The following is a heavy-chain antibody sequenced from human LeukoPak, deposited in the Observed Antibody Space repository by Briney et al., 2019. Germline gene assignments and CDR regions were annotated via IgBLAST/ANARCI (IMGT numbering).Heavy chain of an antibody. CDR2: INHSGST. CDR1: GGSFSGYY. Sequence: SETLSLTSAVYGGSFSGYYWSWIRQPPGKGLEWIGEINHSGSTNYNPSLKSRVTISVDTSKNQFSLKLSSVTAADTAVYYCARARRSCFLKCTSYYFDYWGQGTLVTVSS. J-gene: IGHJ4*02. CDR3: ARARRSCFLKCTSYYFDY. D-gene: IGHD2-2*01. V-gene: IGHV4-34*01.